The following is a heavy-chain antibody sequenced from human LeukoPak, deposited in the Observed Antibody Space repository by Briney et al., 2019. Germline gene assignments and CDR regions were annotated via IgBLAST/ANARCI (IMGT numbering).Heavy chain of an antibody. D-gene: IGHD6-19*01. CDR2: ISSSSSYI. CDR3: ARDPVAGHFDY. CDR1: GFTFGSYS. J-gene: IGHJ4*02. V-gene: IGHV3-21*01. Sequence: GGSLRLSCAASGFTFGSYSMNWVRQAPGKGLEWVSSISSSSSYIYHADSVKGRFTISRDNAKNSLYLQMNSLRAEDTAVCYCARDPVAGHFDYWGQGTLVTVSS.